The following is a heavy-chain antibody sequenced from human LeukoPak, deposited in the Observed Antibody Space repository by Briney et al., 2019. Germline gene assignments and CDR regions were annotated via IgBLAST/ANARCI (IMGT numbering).Heavy chain of an antibody. CDR3: ARGGDFGVPATLGIDAFDI. J-gene: IGHJ3*02. CDR1: GFTFSDYY. D-gene: IGHD2-2*01. Sequence: GSLRLSCAASGFTFSDYYMSWIRQAPGKGLEWVSYISSSGSTIYYADSVKGRFTISRDNAKNSLYLQMNSLRAEDTAVYYCARGGDFGVPATLGIDAFDIWGQGTMVTVSS. CDR2: ISSSGSTI. V-gene: IGHV3-11*04.